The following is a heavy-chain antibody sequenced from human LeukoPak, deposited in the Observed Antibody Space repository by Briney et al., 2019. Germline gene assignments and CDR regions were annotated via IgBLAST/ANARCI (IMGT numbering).Heavy chain of an antibody. CDR2: ISSSDNST. D-gene: IGHD3-22*01. Sequence: PGGSLRLSCAASGFTFSSYAMSWVRQAPGKGLEWVSAISSSDNSTFYAGSVKGRFTISRDNSKNTLYLQVNSLRAEDTAIYYCAKHFYDGSGRNYYFDHWGQGTLVTVSS. J-gene: IGHJ4*02. CDR3: AKHFYDGSGRNYYFDH. V-gene: IGHV3-23*01. CDR1: GFTFSSYA.